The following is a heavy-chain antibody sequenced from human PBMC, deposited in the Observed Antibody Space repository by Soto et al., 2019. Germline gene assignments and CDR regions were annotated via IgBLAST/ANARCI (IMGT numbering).Heavy chain of an antibody. Sequence: ASVKVSCKASGGTFSSYAISWVRQAPGQGLEWMGGIIPIFGTANYAQKFQGRVTITADESTSTAYMELSSLRSEDTAVYYCARSETRKYYYDSSGDYFDYWGQGTLVTAPQ. D-gene: IGHD3-22*01. CDR3: ARSETRKYYYDSSGDYFDY. CDR1: GGTFSSYA. V-gene: IGHV1-69*13. J-gene: IGHJ4*02. CDR2: IIPIFGTA.